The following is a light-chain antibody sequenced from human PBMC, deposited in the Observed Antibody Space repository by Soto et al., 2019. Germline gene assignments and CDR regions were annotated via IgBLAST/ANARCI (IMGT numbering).Light chain of an antibody. J-gene: IGLJ3*02. Sequence: QLVLTQPPSASGTPGQRVTISCSGSSSNIGSNTVNWYQQLPGTAPKLLIYSNDQRPSGVPDRFSGSKSGTSASLAISGLQSEDEADYYCAAWGASLNGWVFGGGTKLTVL. V-gene: IGLV1-44*01. CDR3: AAWGASLNGWV. CDR1: SSNIGSNT. CDR2: SND.